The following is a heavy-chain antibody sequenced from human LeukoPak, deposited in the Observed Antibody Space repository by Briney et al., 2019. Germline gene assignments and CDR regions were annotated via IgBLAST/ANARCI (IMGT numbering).Heavy chain of an antibody. CDR1: GYTFTYRY. CDR3: ENSGTYAFDI. D-gene: IGHD3/OR15-3a*01. V-gene: IGHV1-45*01. J-gene: IGHJ3*02. CDR2: ITPLNGDT. Sequence: GASVKVSCKASGYTFTYRYLHWVRQAPGQALEWMGWITPLNGDTNYPQRFQDRVTITRDGSMSTAYMELRSLRSEDTAIYYCENSGTYAFDIWGPGTMVTVSS.